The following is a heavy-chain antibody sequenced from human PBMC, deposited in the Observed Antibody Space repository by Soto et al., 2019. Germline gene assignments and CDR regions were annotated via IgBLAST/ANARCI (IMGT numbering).Heavy chain of an antibody. CDR3: ARDGGGLDYGDYSENWFDP. D-gene: IGHD4-17*01. J-gene: IGHJ5*02. CDR2: ISAYNGNT. CDR1: GYTFTSYG. Sequence: QVQLVQSGAEVKKPGASVKVSCKASGYTFTSYGISWVRQAPGQGLEWMGCISAYNGNTNYAQKLQGRVTMTTDTSTSTAYMELRSLRSDDTAVYYCARDGGGLDYGDYSENWFDPWGQGTLVTVSS. V-gene: IGHV1-18*01.